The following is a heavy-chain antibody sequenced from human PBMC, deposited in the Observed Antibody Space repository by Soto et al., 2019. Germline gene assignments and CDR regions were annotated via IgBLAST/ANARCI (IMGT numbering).Heavy chain of an antibody. D-gene: IGHD6-13*01. CDR2: IYYSGST. V-gene: IGHV4-59*08. Sequence: SETLSLTCTVSGGSISSYYWSWIRQPPGKGLEWIGYIYYSGSTNYNPSLKSRVTISVDTSKNQFSLKLSSVTAADTAVYYCARLSHRTKYSSSWYYYYYYMDVWGKGTTVTVSS. CDR1: GGSISSYY. CDR3: ARLSHRTKYSSSWYYYYYYMDV. J-gene: IGHJ6*03.